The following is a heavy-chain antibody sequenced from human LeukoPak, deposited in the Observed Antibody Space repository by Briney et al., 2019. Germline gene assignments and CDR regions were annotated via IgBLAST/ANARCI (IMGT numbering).Heavy chain of an antibody. CDR1: GFSFSTYE. V-gene: IGHV3-48*03. Sequence: GGSLRLSCAASGFSFSTYEMNWVREAPGKGLECGSYIDATSGTIHYGDSVKGRFTISRDNAKNSLYVPMNSLRVEDTAVYYCARDATVGVPGTLYFDHWGQGILVTVSS. CDR3: ARDATVGVPGTLYFDH. CDR2: IDATSGTI. D-gene: IGHD6-19*01. J-gene: IGHJ4*02.